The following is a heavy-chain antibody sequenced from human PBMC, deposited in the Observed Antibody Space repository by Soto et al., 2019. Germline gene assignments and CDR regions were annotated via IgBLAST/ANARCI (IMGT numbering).Heavy chain of an antibody. CDR3: AREGVEYSYGQIDY. J-gene: IGHJ4*02. CDR2: ISYDGSNK. V-gene: IGHV3-30-3*01. D-gene: IGHD5-18*01. CDR1: GFTFSSYA. Sequence: QVPLVESGGGVVQPGRSLRLSCAASGFTFSSYAMHWVRQAPGKGLEWVAVISYDGSNKYYADSVKGRFTISRDNSKNTLYLQMNSLRAEDTAVYYCAREGVEYSYGQIDYWGQGTLVTVSS.